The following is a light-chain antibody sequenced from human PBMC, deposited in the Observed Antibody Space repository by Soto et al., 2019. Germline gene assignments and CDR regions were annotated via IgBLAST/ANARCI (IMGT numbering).Light chain of an antibody. V-gene: IGLV2-8*01. CDR2: EVN. CDR3: SSYAGNQKFV. Sequence: QSALAQPPSASGSSGQSVTIPCTGTSSDVGGYKYVSWYQQHPGKAPKLIIYEVNERPSGVPHRFSGSKSGNTASLTISGLQADDEADYYCSSYAGNQKFVFGTGTKVTVL. J-gene: IGLJ1*01. CDR1: SSDVGGYKY.